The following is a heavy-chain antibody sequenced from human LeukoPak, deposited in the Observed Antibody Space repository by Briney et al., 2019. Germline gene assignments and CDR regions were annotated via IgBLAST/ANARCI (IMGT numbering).Heavy chain of an antibody. CDR1: GGSFSGYY. CDR2: IYHSGST. CDR3: ARELVGATGWFDP. Sequence: KASETLSLTCAVYGGSFSGYYWSWIRQPPGKGLEWIGYIYHSGSTYYNPSLKSRVTISVDRSKNQFSLKLSSVTAADTAVYYCARELVGATGWFDPWGQGTLVTVSS. V-gene: IGHV4-34*01. D-gene: IGHD1-26*01. J-gene: IGHJ5*02.